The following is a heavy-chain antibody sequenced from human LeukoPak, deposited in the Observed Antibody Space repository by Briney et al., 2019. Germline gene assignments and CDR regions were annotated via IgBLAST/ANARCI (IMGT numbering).Heavy chain of an antibody. D-gene: IGHD3-10*01. J-gene: IGHJ5*02. CDR1: GYSISSGYY. CDR2: IYHSGST. V-gene: IGHV4-38-2*02. Sequence: SETLSLTCTVSGYSISSGYYWGWIRQPPGKGLEWIGSIYHSGSTYYNPPLKSRVTISVDTSKNQFSLKLSSVTAADTAVYYCARDFEVRGVRFDPWGQGILVTVSS. CDR3: ARDFEVRGVRFDP.